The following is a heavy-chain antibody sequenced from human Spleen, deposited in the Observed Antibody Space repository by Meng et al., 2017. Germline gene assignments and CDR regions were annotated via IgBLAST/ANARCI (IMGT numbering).Heavy chain of an antibody. D-gene: IGHD3-16*01. V-gene: IGHV4-31*01. Sequence: QVQLQDSGPALVKPSQTLSLTCSVSGGSISSGYYYWSWIRQHPGKGLEWIGYIYYSGSTYYNPSLKSLVTISADTSKNQFSLKLSSVTAADTAVYYCARRNDLGNWLDPWGQGTLVTVSS. CDR3: ARRNDLGNWLDP. J-gene: IGHJ5*02. CDR2: IYYSGST. CDR1: GGSISSGYYY.